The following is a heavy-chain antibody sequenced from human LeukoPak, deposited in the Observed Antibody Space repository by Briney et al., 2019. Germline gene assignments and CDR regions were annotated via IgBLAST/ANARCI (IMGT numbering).Heavy chain of an antibody. Sequence: GASVKVSCKASGYTFTGYYMHWVRQAPGQGLEWMGWINPNSGGTNYAQKFQGRVTMTRDTSISTAYMELSRLRSDDTAVYYCALKAVPTGLTWFDYWGQGTLATVSS. CDR2: INPNSGGT. D-gene: IGHD2/OR15-2a*01. J-gene: IGHJ4*02. V-gene: IGHV1-2*02. CDR1: GYTFTGYY. CDR3: ALKAVPTGLTWFDY.